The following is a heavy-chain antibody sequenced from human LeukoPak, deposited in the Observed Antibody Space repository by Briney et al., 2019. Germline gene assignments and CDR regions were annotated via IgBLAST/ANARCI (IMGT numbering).Heavy chain of an antibody. Sequence: PGGSLRLSCAASGFTFDDYAMHWVRQAPGKGLEWVSGISWNSGSIGYADSVKGRFTISRDNAKNSLYLQMNSLRAEDTAVYYCARGQTTVVTSHAFDIWGQGTMVTVSS. CDR2: ISWNSGSI. J-gene: IGHJ3*02. D-gene: IGHD4-23*01. CDR3: ARGQTTVVTSHAFDI. CDR1: GFTFDDYA. V-gene: IGHV3-9*01.